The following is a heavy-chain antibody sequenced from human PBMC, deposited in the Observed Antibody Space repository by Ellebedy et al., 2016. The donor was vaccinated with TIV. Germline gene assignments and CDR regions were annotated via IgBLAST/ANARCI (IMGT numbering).Heavy chain of an antibody. CDR3: ATDSRYCTNGVCFKRFDAFDV. Sequence: AASVKVSCKVSGYTLTELSIHWVRQAPGKGLEWMGGFDPEDGETTNAQKFQGRVTMTEDTSTDTAYMELSRLRSEDTAVYYCATDSRYCTNGVCFKRFDAFDVWGQGTMVTVSS. J-gene: IGHJ3*01. CDR2: FDPEDGET. V-gene: IGHV1-24*01. D-gene: IGHD2-8*01. CDR1: GYTLTELS.